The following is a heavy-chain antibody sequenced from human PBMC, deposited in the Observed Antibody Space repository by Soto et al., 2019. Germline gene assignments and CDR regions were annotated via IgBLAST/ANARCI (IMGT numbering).Heavy chain of an antibody. Sequence: EVQLVESGGGLVQPGGSLRLSCAASGFTFSDYHMHWVRQAAGKGLEWVSAIDTSGHTFYLGSVRGRFTVSRDDPRSSFYLQMSNLRPEDTAVYYCARLEIIGLNFFEHWGRGVLVTVSS. CDR1: GFTFSDYH. CDR3: ARLEIIGLNFFEH. J-gene: IGHJ5*02. V-gene: IGHV3-13*01. CDR2: IDTSGHT. D-gene: IGHD3-10*01.